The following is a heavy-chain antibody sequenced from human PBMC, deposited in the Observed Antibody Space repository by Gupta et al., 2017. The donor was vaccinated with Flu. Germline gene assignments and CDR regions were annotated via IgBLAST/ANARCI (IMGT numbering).Heavy chain of an antibody. Sequence: KGLEWVSSISSSSSYIYYADSVKGRFTISRDNAKNSLYLQMNSLRAEDTAVYYCARVPSTIFGVAHYYGMDVWGQGTTVTVSS. D-gene: IGHD3-3*01. CDR3: ARVPSTIFGVAHYYGMDV. CDR2: ISSSSSYI. J-gene: IGHJ6*02. V-gene: IGHV3-21*01.